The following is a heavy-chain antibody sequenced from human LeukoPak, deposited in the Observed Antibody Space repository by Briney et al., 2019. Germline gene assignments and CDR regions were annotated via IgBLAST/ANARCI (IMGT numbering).Heavy chain of an antibody. J-gene: IGHJ4*02. V-gene: IGHV3-43*01. CDR1: GFIFDDYT. CDR2: ISWDGTST. D-gene: IGHD3-10*02. CDR3: ARGISDWSPMFFFDF. Sequence: GGSLRLSCAASGFIFDDYTMHWVRQAPGKGLEWVSFISWDGTSTYYAASVKGRFTISRDNSKNSLYLQMNSLRTEDTALYYCARGISDWSPMFFFDFWGQGTLVTVSS.